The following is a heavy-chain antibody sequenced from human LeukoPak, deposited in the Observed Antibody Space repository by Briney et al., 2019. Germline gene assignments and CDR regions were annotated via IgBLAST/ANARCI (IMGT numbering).Heavy chain of an antibody. V-gene: IGHV3-30*02. Sequence: PGGSLRLSCAASGFTFSSYGMYSVRQAPGKGLEWVTFIQSDGSHKYYADSVKGRFTISRDNSKNTLYLQMNSLRAEDTAVYYCANGKYYFDNSGYPLWGQGTLVTVSS. CDR2: IQSDGSHK. D-gene: IGHD3-22*01. CDR1: GFTFSSYG. CDR3: ANGKYYFDNSGYPL. J-gene: IGHJ4*02.